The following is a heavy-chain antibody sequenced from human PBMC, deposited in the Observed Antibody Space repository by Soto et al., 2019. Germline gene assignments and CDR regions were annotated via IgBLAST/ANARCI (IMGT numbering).Heavy chain of an antibody. V-gene: IGHV3-23*01. CDR2: ISGSGGST. CDR3: AKSVRADYYYYMVV. D-gene: IGHD3-10*01. Sequence: GGSLRLSCAASGFTFSSYAMSWVRQAPGKGLEWVSAISGSGGSTYYADSVKGRFTISRDNSKNTLYLQMNSLRAEDTAVYYCAKSVRADYYYYMVVWGKGTTVTVSS. CDR1: GFTFSSYA. J-gene: IGHJ6*03.